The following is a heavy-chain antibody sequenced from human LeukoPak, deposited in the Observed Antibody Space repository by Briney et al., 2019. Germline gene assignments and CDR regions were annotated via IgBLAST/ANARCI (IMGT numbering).Heavy chain of an antibody. CDR2: FDPEDGET. D-gene: IGHD3-3*01. J-gene: IGHJ4*02. CDR3: ATEQGYDFWSGYSQGGWYFDY. Sequence: ASVKVSCKVSGYTLTELSMHWVRQAPGKGLEWRGVFDPEDGETIYAQKFQDRVTMTEDTSTDTAYMELSSLRSEDTAVYYCATEQGYDFWSGYSQGGWYFDYWGQGTLVTVSS. V-gene: IGHV1-24*01. CDR1: GYTLTELS.